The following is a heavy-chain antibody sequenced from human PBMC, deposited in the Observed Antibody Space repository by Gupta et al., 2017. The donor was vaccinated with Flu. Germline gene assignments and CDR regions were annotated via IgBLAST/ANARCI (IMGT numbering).Heavy chain of an antibody. D-gene: IGHD3-10*01. CDR1: GGSLSSDF. J-gene: IGHJ5*02. Sequence: QVQLYQWGAGLLKPSETLSLTCAVSGGSLSSDFWSWLRQTPGKGLEWIGEINEAGSTNYNPSLESRVTISVDSSKNEFSLKLTSATAADTAVYFCARTVKPLIRGINSPRHRWFAPWGHGSLVSVSS. CDR3: ARTVKPLIRGINSPRHRWFAP. CDR2: INEAGST. V-gene: IGHV4-34*01.